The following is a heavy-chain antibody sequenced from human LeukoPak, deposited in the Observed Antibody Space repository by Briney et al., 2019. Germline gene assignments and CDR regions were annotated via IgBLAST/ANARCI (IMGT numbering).Heavy chain of an antibody. CDR2: ISWNSGSI. Sequence: SLRLSCAASGFTFDDYAMHWVRQAPGKGLEWVSGISWNSGSIGYADSVKGRFTISRDNAKNSLYLQMNSLRAEDTALYYCAKDRGDYYGSGSSFDYWGQGTLVTVSS. D-gene: IGHD3-10*01. CDR3: AKDRGDYYGSGSSFDY. V-gene: IGHV3-9*01. J-gene: IGHJ4*02. CDR1: GFTFDDYA.